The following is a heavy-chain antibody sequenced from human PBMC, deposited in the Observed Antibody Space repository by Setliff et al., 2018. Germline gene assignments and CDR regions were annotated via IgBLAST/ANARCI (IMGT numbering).Heavy chain of an antibody. D-gene: IGHD5-18*01. J-gene: IGHJ6*03. V-gene: IGHV1-69*05. CDR1: GATFSSHG. CDR2: TIPMFGTT. CDR3: AREGVDTRSSTDYRYYMDV. Sequence: SVKVSCKASGATFSSHGISWVRQAPGQGLEWMGGTIPMFGTTEYAQKFQGRVTMTRDTSTSTAYMELSSLTSDDTAVYYCAREGVDTRSSTDYRYYMDVWGKGTTVTVSS.